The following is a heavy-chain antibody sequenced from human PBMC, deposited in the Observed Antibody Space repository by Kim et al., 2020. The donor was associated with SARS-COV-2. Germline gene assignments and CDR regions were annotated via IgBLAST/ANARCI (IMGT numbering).Heavy chain of an antibody. CDR3: ARHVVDSDYPRFSDY. V-gene: IGHV4-39*01. J-gene: IGHJ4*02. Sequence: SETLSLTCIVSGGSISSGSYSWGWIRQPPGKGLEWIGSLDCSGSTCYNPSLKSRVSISTDTSSNQFSLKLTSVTAAETAVYYCARHVVDSDYPRFSDYWGRGILVTVSS. CDR2: LDCSGST. CDR1: GGSISSGSYS. D-gene: IGHD4-4*01.